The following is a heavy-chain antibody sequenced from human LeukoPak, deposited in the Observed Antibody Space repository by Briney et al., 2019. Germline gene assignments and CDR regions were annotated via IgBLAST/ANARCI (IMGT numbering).Heavy chain of an antibody. V-gene: IGHV3-49*03. Sequence: PGGSLRLSCAASGFSFGDFAMSWFRQAPGKGLEWGGCIRSKACGCTTGYAASVKGRFTISRDDSKSIAYLQMSSLKTEDTAVYYCARDRLNRNDDLDAFDFWGQGTTVTVSS. CDR3: ARDRLNRNDDLDAFDF. CDR1: GFSFGDFA. J-gene: IGHJ3*01. D-gene: IGHD1-20*01. CDR2: IRSKACGCTT.